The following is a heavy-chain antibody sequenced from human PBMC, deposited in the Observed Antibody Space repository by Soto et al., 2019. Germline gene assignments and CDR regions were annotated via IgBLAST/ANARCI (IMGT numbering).Heavy chain of an antibody. CDR2: IYYSGET. Sequence: SETLSLTCTVSGVSISGTSYYWGWIRQTPAKGLEWIGTIYYSGETFYNPSLKSRVTISIDTPKNHSSLNLTSVTAADTAIYYCARHGSFWGQGALVTVSS. V-gene: IGHV4-39*01. CDR1: GVSISGTSYY. J-gene: IGHJ1*01. D-gene: IGHD3-16*02. CDR3: ARHGSF.